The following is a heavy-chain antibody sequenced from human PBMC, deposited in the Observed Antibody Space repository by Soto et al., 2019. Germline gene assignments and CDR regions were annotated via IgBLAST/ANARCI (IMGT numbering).Heavy chain of an antibody. J-gene: IGHJ4*02. CDR1: GGTFSNDI. D-gene: IGHD3-22*01. CDR2: IIPLLDIA. Sequence: SVTVSCQPSGGTFSNDIITWVRQAPGQGLEWMGRIIPLLDIANYAQKFQGRVIMTRDTSTSTVYMELSSLRSEDTAVYYCARGGQTYDSSGYYQNFDYWGQGTLVTVSS. V-gene: IGHV1-69*02. CDR3: ARGGQTYDSSGYYQNFDY.